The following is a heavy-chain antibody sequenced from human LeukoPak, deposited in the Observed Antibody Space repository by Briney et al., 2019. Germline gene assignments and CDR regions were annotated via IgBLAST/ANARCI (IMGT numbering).Heavy chain of an antibody. D-gene: IGHD3-10*01. CDR1: GFIFSDYY. Sequence: GGSLRLSCAAPGFIFSDYYMSWVRQAPGKGLEWVSYISQSGTSIYYDNSVRGRFSISRDNDRNSLYLQLDNLRTEDTAVYYCARASTVTRGVLNLWGHGTLVTVSS. J-gene: IGHJ4*01. V-gene: IGHV3-11*01. CDR3: ARASTVTRGVLNL. CDR2: ISQSGTSI.